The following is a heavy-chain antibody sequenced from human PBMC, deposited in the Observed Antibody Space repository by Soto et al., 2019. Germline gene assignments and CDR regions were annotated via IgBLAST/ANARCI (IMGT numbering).Heavy chain of an antibody. CDR1: CDSITSTDYY. V-gene: IGHV4-39*01. CDR3: ARHWRTGYSTVFGVVMGWFDP. Sequence: PSETLSLTCTATCDSITSTDYYWGWIRQPPGKGLEWVASIYYRGRTYQTPSLKSRVAISVDTSKNQFSLKVTSVTAADTAVYYCARHWRTGYSTVFGVVMGWFDPWVQGTLVTVSS. CDR2: IYYRGRT. J-gene: IGHJ5*02. D-gene: IGHD3-3*01.